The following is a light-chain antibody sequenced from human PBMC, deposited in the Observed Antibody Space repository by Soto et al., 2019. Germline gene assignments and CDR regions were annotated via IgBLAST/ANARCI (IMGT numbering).Light chain of an antibody. J-gene: IGKJ1*01. V-gene: IGKV1-17*01. Sequence: DIQITQSPSSLSACLGHTVAITCRASQGIRNDLGWYQQKPGKAPKRLIYAASSLQSGVPSRFSGSGSGTEFTLTISSLQTEDFATYSCIQHNSYSWTFGQGTKVDIK. CDR3: IQHNSYSWT. CDR1: QGIRND. CDR2: AAS.